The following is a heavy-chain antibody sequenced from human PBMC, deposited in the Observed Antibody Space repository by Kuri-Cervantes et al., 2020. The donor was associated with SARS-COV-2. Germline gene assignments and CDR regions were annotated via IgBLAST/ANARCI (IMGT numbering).Heavy chain of an antibody. V-gene: IGHV1-18*01. CDR3: AVLQGHSSSWLYYYYYYMDV. J-gene: IGHJ6*03. CDR1: GYTFTSYG. D-gene: IGHD6-13*01. Sequence: ASVKVSCKASGYTFTSYGISWVRQAPGQGLEWMGWISAYNGNTNYAQKFQGRVTMTRNTSISTAYMELSSLRSEDTAVYYCAVLQGHSSSWLYYYYYYMDVWGKGTTVTVSS. CDR2: ISAYNGNT.